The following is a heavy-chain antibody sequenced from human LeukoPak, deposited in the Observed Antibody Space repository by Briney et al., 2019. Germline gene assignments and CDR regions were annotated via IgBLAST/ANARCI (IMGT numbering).Heavy chain of an antibody. D-gene: IGHD6-13*01. J-gene: IGHJ4*02. CDR1: GFTFSSYG. V-gene: IGHV3-33*01. CDR3: ARSESPIAAAGPSDY. CDR2: IWYDGSNK. Sequence: GGSLRLSCAASGFTFSSYGMHWVRQAPGKGLEWVAVIWYDGSNKYYADSVKGRFTISRDNAKNSLYLQMNSLRAEDTAVYYCARSESPIAAAGPSDYWGQGTLVTVSS.